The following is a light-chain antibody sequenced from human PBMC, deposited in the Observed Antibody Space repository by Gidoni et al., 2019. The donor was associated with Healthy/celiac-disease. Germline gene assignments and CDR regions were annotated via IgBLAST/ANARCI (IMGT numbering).Light chain of an antibody. CDR3: SSRDNSGDHVV. CDR2: GKD. Sequence: SSDLTQDPTVSVALGQTVNITCRGDSLISHYASWYQQKPGQAPLLVISGKDDRPSGIPDRFSGSPSGKTASLTIPAVQADDEADYYCSSRDNSGDHVVFGGGTNLAVL. V-gene: IGLV3-19*01. CDR1: SLISHY. J-gene: IGLJ2*01.